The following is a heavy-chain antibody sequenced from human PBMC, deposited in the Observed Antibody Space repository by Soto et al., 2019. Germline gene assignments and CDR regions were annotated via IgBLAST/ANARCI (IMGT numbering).Heavy chain of an antibody. CDR1: GYSFTSYW. J-gene: IGHJ6*02. CDR3: ARSHGYSYEPPHYHYYGMDV. Sequence: PGESLKISCKGSGYSFTSYWIGWVRQMPGKGLEWMGIIYPGDSDTRYSPSFQGQVTISADKSISTAYLQWSSLKASDTAMYYCARSHGYSYEPPHYHYYGMDVWGQGTTVTVSS. D-gene: IGHD5-18*01. V-gene: IGHV5-51*01. CDR2: IYPGDSDT.